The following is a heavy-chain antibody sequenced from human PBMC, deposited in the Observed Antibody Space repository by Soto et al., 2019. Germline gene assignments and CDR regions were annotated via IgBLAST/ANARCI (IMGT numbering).Heavy chain of an antibody. Sequence: QAQLVESGGGVVQPGRSLRLSCAASGFTFSSYGMHWIRQAPGKGLEWVAFTWYDGRNNYYADSAKGRFTISRDNSNNTLYLQLHSLRAEDTAVYYCARDFGYTWKSHWFDPWGQGTLVTVSS. CDR2: TWYDGRNN. V-gene: IGHV3-33*01. D-gene: IGHD1-20*01. CDR1: GFTFSSYG. CDR3: ARDFGYTWKSHWFDP. J-gene: IGHJ5*02.